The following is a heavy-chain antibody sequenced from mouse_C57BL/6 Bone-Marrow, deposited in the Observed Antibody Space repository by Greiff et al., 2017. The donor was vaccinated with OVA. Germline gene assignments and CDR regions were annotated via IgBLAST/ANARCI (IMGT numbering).Heavy chain of an antibody. Sequence: DVKLVESGGGLVQPGGSLKLSCAASGFTFSDYYMYWVRQTPEKRLEWVAYISNGGGSTYYPDTVKGRFPISRDNAKNTLYLQMSRLKSEDTAMYYCARHPSIYYDYDWFAYWGQGTLVTVSA. CDR1: GFTFSDYY. V-gene: IGHV5-12*01. CDR3: ARHPSIYYDYDWFAY. J-gene: IGHJ3*01. D-gene: IGHD2-4*01. CDR2: ISNGGGST.